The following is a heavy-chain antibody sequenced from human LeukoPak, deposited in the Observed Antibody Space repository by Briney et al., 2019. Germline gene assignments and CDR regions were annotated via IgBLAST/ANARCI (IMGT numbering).Heavy chain of an antibody. CDR1: GYTFTGHY. CDR2: INPSSGGS. Sequence: ASVKVSCKASGYTFTGHYIHWVRQAPGQGLEWMGWINPSSGGSYYAQKFQGRVTMTRDTSITTVYMELSRLRSGDAAVYYCARMDCSGGSCYHYYYGMDVWGQGTTVTVSS. J-gene: IGHJ6*02. D-gene: IGHD2-15*01. V-gene: IGHV1-2*02. CDR3: ARMDCSGGSCYHYYYGMDV.